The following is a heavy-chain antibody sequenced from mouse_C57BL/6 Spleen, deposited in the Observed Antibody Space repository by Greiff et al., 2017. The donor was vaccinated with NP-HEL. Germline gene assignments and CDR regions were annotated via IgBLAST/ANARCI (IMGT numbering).Heavy chain of an antibody. J-gene: IGHJ4*01. CDR2: IYPGDGDT. Sequence: VQLQQSGAELVKPGASVKISCKASGYAFSSYWMHWVKQRPGKGLEWIGQIYPGDGDTNYNGKFKGKATLTADKSYSTAYMQLSSLTSEDSAGYFCARREPTVVATVYYGIDYWGQGASVTVSS. D-gene: IGHD1-1*01. CDR1: GYAFSSYW. CDR3: ARREPTVVATVYYGIDY. V-gene: IGHV1-80*01.